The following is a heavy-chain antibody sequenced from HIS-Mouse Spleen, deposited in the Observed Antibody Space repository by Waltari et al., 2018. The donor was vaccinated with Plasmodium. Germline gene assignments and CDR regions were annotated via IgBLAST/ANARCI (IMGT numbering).Heavy chain of an antibody. Sequence: QVQLVQSGAEVKKPGASVKVSCKASGYTFTNYGISWVRQAPGQGLEWMGWISPYKGNTHFAQKVQGRVTMTTDTSASTAYMELRGLRSDDTAVYYCARGSAGDAFDIWGQGTMVTVSS. CDR1: GYTFTNYG. CDR2: ISPYKGNT. V-gene: IGHV1-18*01. CDR3: ARGSAGDAFDI. D-gene: IGHD6-19*01. J-gene: IGHJ3*02.